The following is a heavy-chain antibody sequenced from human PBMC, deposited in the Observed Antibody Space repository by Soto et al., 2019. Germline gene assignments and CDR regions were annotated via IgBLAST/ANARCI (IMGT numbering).Heavy chain of an antibody. J-gene: IGHJ6*02. CDR2: INPSGGST. Sequence: ASVKVSCKASGYTFTSYYMHWVRQAPGQGLEWMGIINPSGGSTSYAQKFQGRVTMTRHTSTSTVYMELTSLRSEDTAVYYCARDLRVYGGNSGFYYYYGMDVWGQGTTVTVSS. V-gene: IGHV1-46*03. CDR3: ARDLRVYGGNSGFYYYYGMDV. D-gene: IGHD4-17*01. CDR1: GYTFTSYY.